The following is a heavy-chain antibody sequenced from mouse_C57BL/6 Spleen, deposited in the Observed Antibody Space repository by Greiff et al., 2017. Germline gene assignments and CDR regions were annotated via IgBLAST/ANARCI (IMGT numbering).Heavy chain of an antibody. D-gene: IGHD2-5*01. CDR2: ISNLAYSI. CDR1: GFTFSDYG. CDR3: ARQDYSNPYYYAMDY. Sequence: DVKLVESGGGLVQPGGSLKLSCAASGFTFSDYGMAWVRQAPRKGPEWVAFISNLAYSIYYADTVTGRFTISRENAKNTLYLEMSSLRSEDTAMYYCARQDYSNPYYYAMDYWGQGTSVTVSS. V-gene: IGHV5-15*01. J-gene: IGHJ4*01.